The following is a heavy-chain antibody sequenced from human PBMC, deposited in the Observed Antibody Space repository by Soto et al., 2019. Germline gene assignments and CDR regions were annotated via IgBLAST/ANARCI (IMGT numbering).Heavy chain of an antibody. J-gene: IGHJ2*01. D-gene: IGHD7-27*01. Sequence: QVQLVQSGAEVKKPGSSVKVSCKASGGTFSSYTISWVRQAPGQGLEWMGRIIPILGIANYAQKFQGRVTITADKSTSTAYMELSSLRSEDTAVYYCARDHFSGDPYEWYFDLWGRGTLVTVSS. V-gene: IGHV1-69*08. CDR2: IIPILGIA. CDR3: ARDHFSGDPYEWYFDL. CDR1: GGTFSSYT.